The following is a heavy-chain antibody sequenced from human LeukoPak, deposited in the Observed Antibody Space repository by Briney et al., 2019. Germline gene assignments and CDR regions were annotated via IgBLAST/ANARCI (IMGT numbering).Heavy chain of an antibody. CDR1: GASISRYY. CDR2: IYTSGST. J-gene: IGHJ1*01. V-gene: IGHV4-4*07. CDR3: ATQTHGGNPLYFQH. D-gene: IGHD4-23*01. Sequence: SETLSLTCSVSGASISRYYWSWIRQPAGKGLEWIGRIYTSGSTNYNPSLKSRVTMSADTSKNQFSLKLSSVTAADTAVYYCATQTHGGNPLYFQHWGQGTLVTVSS.